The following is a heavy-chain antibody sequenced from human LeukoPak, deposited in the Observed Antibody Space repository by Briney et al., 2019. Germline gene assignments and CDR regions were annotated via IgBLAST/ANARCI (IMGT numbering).Heavy chain of an antibody. CDR1: GGSISSSSYY. V-gene: IGHV4-39*07. CDR3: ARESTYSSSSSFDY. Sequence: PSETLSLTCTVSGGSISSSSYYWGWIRQPPGEGLEWIGSIYYSGSTYYNPSLKSRVTISVDTSKNHFSLKLSSVTAADTAVYYCARESTYSSSSSFDYWGQGTLVTVSS. D-gene: IGHD6-6*01. CDR2: IYYSGST. J-gene: IGHJ4*02.